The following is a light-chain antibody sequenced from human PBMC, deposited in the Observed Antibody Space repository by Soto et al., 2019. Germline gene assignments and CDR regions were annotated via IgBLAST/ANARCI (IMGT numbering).Light chain of an antibody. CDR2: DAS. J-gene: IGKJ2*01. V-gene: IGKV3-15*01. CDR3: QQYNNWPPYT. CDR1: HSVGGN. Sequence: EIVMTQSPATLSVSPGERVTLSCRATHSVGGNLAWYQQTPGQAPRLLIYDASTRATGIPARFSGSGSGTDFTLTISSLHSEDFAVYFCQQYNNWPPYTFGQGTKLEIK.